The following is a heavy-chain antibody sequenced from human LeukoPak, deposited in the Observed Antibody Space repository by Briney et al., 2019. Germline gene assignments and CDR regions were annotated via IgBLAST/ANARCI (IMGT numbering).Heavy chain of an antibody. Sequence: GASVKVSCKASGGTFSSYAISWVRQAPGQGLEXXXXXXXXXGTANYAQKFQGRVTITADKSTSTAYMELSSLRSEDTAVYYCAREAGCSSTSCYAGARWFDPWGQGTLVTVSS. V-gene: IGHV1-69*06. J-gene: IGHJ5*02. CDR3: AREAGCSSTSCYAGARWFDP. D-gene: IGHD2-2*01. CDR1: GGTFSSYA. CDR2: XXXXXGTA.